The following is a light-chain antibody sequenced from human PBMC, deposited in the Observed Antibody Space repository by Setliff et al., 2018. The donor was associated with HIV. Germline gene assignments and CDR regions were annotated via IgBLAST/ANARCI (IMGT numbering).Light chain of an antibody. CDR3: TSYTSRFTYV. V-gene: IGLV2-14*01. CDR1: SSDIGSYNY. CDR2: EVS. J-gene: IGLJ1*01. Sequence: QSALTQPPSASGFPGQSVTISCTGTSSDIGSYNYVSWYQQHPGKAPKLMIYEVSNRPSGVSNRFSGSKSGNTAALTISGLQAEDEADYYCTSYTSRFTYVFGTGTKVTVL.